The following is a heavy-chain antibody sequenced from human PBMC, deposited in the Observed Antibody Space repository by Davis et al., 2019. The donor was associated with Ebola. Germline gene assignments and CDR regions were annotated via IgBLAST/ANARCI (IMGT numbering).Heavy chain of an antibody. Sequence: GESLKISCAASGFTFDDYAMHWVRQAPGKGLEWVSLISGDGGSTYYADSVKGRFTISRDNSKNSLYLQMNSLRTEDTALYYCATRRIYDLRGGYYYYGMDVWGQGTTVTVSS. CDR2: ISGDGGST. V-gene: IGHV3-43*02. CDR1: GFTFDDYA. CDR3: ATRRIYDLRGGYYYYGMDV. D-gene: IGHD2/OR15-2a*01. J-gene: IGHJ6*02.